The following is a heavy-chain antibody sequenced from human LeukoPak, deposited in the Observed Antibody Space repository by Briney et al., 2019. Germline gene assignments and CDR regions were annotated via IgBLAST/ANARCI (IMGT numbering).Heavy chain of an antibody. CDR1: GFTFSRYW. Sequence: GGSLRLSCATSGFTFSRYWMHWVRQTPGKGLVWVSLINSDGTTTFYADSVKGRFTISRDNARNTLYLQMSSLRAEDTAVYYCASTEYVASHFDQWGQGTLVTVSS. D-gene: IGHD5-12*01. CDR2: INSDGTTT. CDR3: ASTEYVASHFDQ. V-gene: IGHV3-74*01. J-gene: IGHJ4*02.